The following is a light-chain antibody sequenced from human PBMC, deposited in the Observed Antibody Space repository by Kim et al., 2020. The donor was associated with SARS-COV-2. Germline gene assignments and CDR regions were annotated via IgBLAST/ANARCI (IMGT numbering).Light chain of an antibody. J-gene: IGLJ2*01. Sequence: TIVDSGGNTYASWYQQHPGKAPILIIYDVHNWPSGVSNRFSGSKSGNTASLTISGLQAKDEADYYCSSYTSSSTPVVFGGGTQLTVL. CDR1: IVDSGGNTY. V-gene: IGLV2-14*03. CDR2: DVH. CDR3: SSYTSSSTPVV.